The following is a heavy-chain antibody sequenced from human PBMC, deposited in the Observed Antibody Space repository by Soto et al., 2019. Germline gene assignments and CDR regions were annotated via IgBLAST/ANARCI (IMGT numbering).Heavy chain of an antibody. J-gene: IGHJ1*01. CDR1: GFPFSSYW. V-gene: IGHV3-7*01. Sequence: PGGSLRLSCAASGFPFSSYWMSWVRQAPGKGLEWVANIKQDGSEKYYVDSVKGRFTISRDNAKNSLYLQMNSLRAEDTAVYYCARDPYYYDSSGDPSPPDAEYFQHWGQGTLVTVS. CDR3: ARDPYYYDSSGDPSPPDAEYFQH. CDR2: IKQDGSEK. D-gene: IGHD3-22*01.